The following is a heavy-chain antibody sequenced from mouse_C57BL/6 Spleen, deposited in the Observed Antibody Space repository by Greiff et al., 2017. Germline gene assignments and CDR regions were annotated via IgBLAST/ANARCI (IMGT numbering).Heavy chain of an antibody. CDR2: IDPETGGT. CDR3: TRLQSIYYDYDNY. Sequence: VKLQESGAELVRPGASVTLSCKASGYTFTDYEMHWVKQTPVHGLEWIGAIDPETGGTAYNQKFKGKAILTADKSSSTAYMELRSLTSEDSAVYYCTRLQSIYYDYDNYWGQGTTLTVSS. J-gene: IGHJ2*01. D-gene: IGHD2-4*01. V-gene: IGHV1-15*01. CDR1: GYTFTDYE.